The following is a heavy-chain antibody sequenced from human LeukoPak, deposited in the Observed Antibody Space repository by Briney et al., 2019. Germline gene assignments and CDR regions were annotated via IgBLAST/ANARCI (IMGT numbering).Heavy chain of an antibody. V-gene: IGHV3-23*01. CDR1: GFTFSSYA. D-gene: IGHD6-19*01. Sequence: PGGSLRLSCAASGFTFSSYAMSWVRQAPGKGLEWVSAISGSGGSTYYADSVKGRVTISRDTSKNTLYLQMNSLRAEDTAVYYCAKASGSSGGRDYGGQGILVAVS. CDR3: AKASGSSGGRDY. CDR2: ISGSGGST. J-gene: IGHJ4*02.